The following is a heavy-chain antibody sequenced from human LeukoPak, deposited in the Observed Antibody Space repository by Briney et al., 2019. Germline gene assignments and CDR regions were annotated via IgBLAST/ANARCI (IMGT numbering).Heavy chain of an antibody. Sequence: SETLSLTCGVYGWPFSGYYWSWISQPPGKGLEWIGEISHRGNTNYNPSLKSRVTISLDTSKKQFSLKVTSVTAADTAVYYCAREYDTSSTAFDIWGQGTMVTVSS. J-gene: IGHJ3*02. D-gene: IGHD3-16*01. CDR3: AREYDTSSTAFDI. CDR2: ISHRGNT. CDR1: GWPFSGYY. V-gene: IGHV4-34*01.